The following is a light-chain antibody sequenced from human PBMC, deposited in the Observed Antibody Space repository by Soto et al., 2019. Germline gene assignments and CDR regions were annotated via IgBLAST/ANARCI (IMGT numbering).Light chain of an antibody. CDR3: AAWDDSLNGQV. CDR2: STN. V-gene: IGLV1-44*01. J-gene: IGLJ3*02. Sequence: QSVLTQPPSASGTPGQSVTISCSGSTSNIGSKTVSWYQQVPGAAPKLLIYSTNQWPSGVPDRFSGSKSGTSASLTISGLQSEDEADYYCAAWDDSLNGQVFGGGTKVTVL. CDR1: TSNIGSKT.